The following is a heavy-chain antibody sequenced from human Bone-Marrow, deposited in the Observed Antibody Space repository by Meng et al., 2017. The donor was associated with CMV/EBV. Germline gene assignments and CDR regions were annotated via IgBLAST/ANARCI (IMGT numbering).Heavy chain of an antibody. CDR2: VIGGSGST. V-gene: IGHV3-23*01. J-gene: IGHJ4*02. CDR1: GVPLRTYD. Sequence: AAVGVPLRTYDMSWVGQAPGKGVEWVSAVIGGSGSTYYADSVKGRLTIYRENSENTQYMQMNSLRAEETAVYYCAKRRDASGFDYWGQGTLVTVSS. CDR3: AKRRDASGFDY. D-gene: IGHD1-26*01.